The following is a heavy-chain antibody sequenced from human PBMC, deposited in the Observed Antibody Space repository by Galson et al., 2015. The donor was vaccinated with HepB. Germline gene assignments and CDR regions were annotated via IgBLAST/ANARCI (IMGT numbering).Heavy chain of an antibody. J-gene: IGHJ4*02. CDR3: AREDPGAAAGTFDY. V-gene: IGHV3-21*01. CDR2: ISSSSSYI. Sequence: SLRLSCAASGFTFSSYSMNWVRQAPGKGLEWVSSISSSSSYIYYADSVKGRFTISRDNAKNSLYLQMNSLRAEDTAVYYCAREDPGAAAGTFDYWGQGTLVTVSS. CDR1: GFTFSSYS. D-gene: IGHD6-13*01.